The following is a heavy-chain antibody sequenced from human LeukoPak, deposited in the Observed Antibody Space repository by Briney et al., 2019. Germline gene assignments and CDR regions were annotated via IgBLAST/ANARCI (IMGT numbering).Heavy chain of an antibody. CDR1: GGSISSYY. J-gene: IGHJ4*02. D-gene: IGHD1-26*01. Sequence: SETLSLTCTVSGGSISSYYWSWIRQPAGKGLEWIGRIYTSGSTNYNASLKSRVSMSVDTSKNQFSLKPSSVTAADTAVFYCARENSGSYREFDYWGQETLVTVSS. CDR2: IYTSGST. CDR3: ARENSGSYREFDY. V-gene: IGHV4-4*07.